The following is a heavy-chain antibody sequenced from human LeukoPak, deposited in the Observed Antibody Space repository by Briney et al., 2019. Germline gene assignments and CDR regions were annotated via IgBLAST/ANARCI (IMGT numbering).Heavy chain of an antibody. CDR1: GFTFSSYA. CDR2: ISGSGGST. J-gene: IGHJ4*02. D-gene: IGHD2-2*01. Sequence: GGSVRLSCAASGFTFSSYAMSWVRQAPGKGLEWVSAISGSGGSTYYADSVKGRFTISRDNSKNTLYLQMNSLRAEDTAVYYCASIVVVPAATLDYWGQGTLVTVSS. CDR3: ASIVVVPAATLDY. V-gene: IGHV3-23*01.